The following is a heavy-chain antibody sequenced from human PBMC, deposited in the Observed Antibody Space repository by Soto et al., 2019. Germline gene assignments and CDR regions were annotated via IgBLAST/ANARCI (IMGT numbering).Heavy chain of an antibody. CDR3: ARSDGRY. CDR1: DGSISSFS. CDR2: IFYSGST. V-gene: IGHV4-59*01. Sequence: SETLSLTCTVSDGSISSFSWSWIRQPPGKGLDWIGYIFYSGSTNYNPSLKSRVTISVDTSKNQLSLKLSSVTAADTAVYYCARSDGRYWGQGTLVTVSS. J-gene: IGHJ4*02.